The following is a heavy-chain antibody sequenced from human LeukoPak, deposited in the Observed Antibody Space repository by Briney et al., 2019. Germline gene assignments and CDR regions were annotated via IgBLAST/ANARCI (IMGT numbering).Heavy chain of an antibody. J-gene: IGHJ4*02. Sequence: AGGSLRLSCAASGFTFSSYSMNWVRQAPGKGLEWVSCISTSSSYIYYADSVRGRFTISRDNAKNSLYLQINSLRAEDTAVYYCARDRGSHPMWELSGFDYWGQGTLVTVSS. V-gene: IGHV3-21*01. CDR2: ISTSSSYI. D-gene: IGHD1-26*01. CDR3: ARDRGSHPMWELSGFDY. CDR1: GFTFSSYS.